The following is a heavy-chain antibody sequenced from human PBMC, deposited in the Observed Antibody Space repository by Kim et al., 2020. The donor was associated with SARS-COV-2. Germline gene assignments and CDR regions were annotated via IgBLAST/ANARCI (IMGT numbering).Heavy chain of an antibody. Sequence: KSDADSGKGRVTISRDNSKTTWYLQMNSLGAEDTAVYYCAREIVSYYGMDVWGQGTTVTVSS. V-gene: IGHV3-30*01. D-gene: IGHD1-26*01. CDR2: K. J-gene: IGHJ6*02. CDR3: AREIVSYYGMDV.